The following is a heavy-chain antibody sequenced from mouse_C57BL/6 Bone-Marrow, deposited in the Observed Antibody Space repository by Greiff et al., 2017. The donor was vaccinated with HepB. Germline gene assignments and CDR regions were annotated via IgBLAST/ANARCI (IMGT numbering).Heavy chain of an antibody. CDR3: ARRGYGYDEGHYYAMDY. Sequence: EVKLVESGGGLVKPGGSLKLSCAASGFTFSDSGMHLVRPAPEKGLEWVAYISNGSSTLYYADTVKGRFPISRDNAKNTLFLQMTSLRSEDTAMYYCARRGYGYDEGHYYAMDYWGQGTSVTVSS. J-gene: IGHJ4*01. V-gene: IGHV5-17*01. CDR1: GFTFSDSG. D-gene: IGHD2-2*01. CDR2: ISNGSSTL.